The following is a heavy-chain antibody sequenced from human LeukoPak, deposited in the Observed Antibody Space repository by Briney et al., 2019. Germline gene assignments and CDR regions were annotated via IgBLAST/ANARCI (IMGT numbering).Heavy chain of an antibody. CDR2: INPNSGDT. CDR1: GYTFTGHY. V-gene: IGHV1-2*02. Sequence: ASVKVSCKASGYTFTGHYMHWVRQAPGQGPEWMGWINPNSGDTNYAQKFQGRATMTRDTSISTAYMELTRLTSDDTAVYYCASAGGYYYAHETYWGQGTLVTVSS. J-gene: IGHJ4*02. D-gene: IGHD3-3*01. CDR3: ASAGGYYYAHETY.